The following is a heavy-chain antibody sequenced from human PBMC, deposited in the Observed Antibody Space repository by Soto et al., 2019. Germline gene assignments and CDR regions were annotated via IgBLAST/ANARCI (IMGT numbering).Heavy chain of an antibody. V-gene: IGHV3-15*01. CDR3: TTLFYNWNYYMDV. D-gene: IGHD1-20*01. Sequence: GGSLRLSCAASGFTFSNAWMSWVRQAPGKGLEWVGRIKSKTDGGTTDYAEPVKGRFTISRDDSKNTLYLQMNSLKTEDTAVYYCTTLFYNWNYYMDVWGKGTTVTVSS. CDR2: IKSKTDGGTT. J-gene: IGHJ6*03. CDR1: GFTFSNAW.